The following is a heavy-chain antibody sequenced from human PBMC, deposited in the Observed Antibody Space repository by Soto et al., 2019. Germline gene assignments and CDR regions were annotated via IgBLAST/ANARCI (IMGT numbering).Heavy chain of an antibody. CDR1: GFTFSSYG. V-gene: IGHV3-33*01. J-gene: IGHJ3*02. CDR3: ARDPLIMITFGGGESSDAFDI. Sequence: GGSLRLSCAASGFTFSSYGMHWVRQAPGKGLEWVAVIWYDGSNKYYADSVKGRFTISRDNSKNTLYLQMNSLRAEDTAVYYCARDPLIMITFGGGESSDAFDIWGQGTMVTVSS. D-gene: IGHD3-16*01. CDR2: IWYDGSNK.